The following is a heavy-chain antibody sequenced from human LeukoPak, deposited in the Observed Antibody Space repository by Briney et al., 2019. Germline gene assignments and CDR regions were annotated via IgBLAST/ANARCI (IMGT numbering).Heavy chain of an antibody. J-gene: IGHJ3*02. D-gene: IGHD5-12*01. CDR3: ARDVLHIVATRINPRRTSDAFDI. CDR2: INPNSGGT. V-gene: IGHV1-2*02. CDR1: GYTFTGYY. Sequence: ASVKVSCKASGYTFTGYYMHWVRQAPGQGLEWMGWINPNSGGTNYAQKFQGRVTMTRDTSISTAYMELSRLRSDDTAVYYCARDVLHIVATRINPRRTSDAFDIWGQGTMVTVSS.